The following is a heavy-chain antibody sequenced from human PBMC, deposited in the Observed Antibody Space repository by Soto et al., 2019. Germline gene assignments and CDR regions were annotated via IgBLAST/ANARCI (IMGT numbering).Heavy chain of an antibody. CDR3: ARHLPYCGGDCYSLDY. J-gene: IGHJ4*02. CDR2: IYHSGST. V-gene: IGHV4-30-2*01. CDR1: GGSISSGGYS. Sequence: SETLSLTCAVSGGSISSGGYSWNWIRQPPGKGLEWIGNIYHSGSTYYNASLKSRVTISVDRSKNQFSLNLSSVTAADTAVYYCARHLPYCGGDCYSLDYWGQGTLVTVSS. D-gene: IGHD2-21*02.